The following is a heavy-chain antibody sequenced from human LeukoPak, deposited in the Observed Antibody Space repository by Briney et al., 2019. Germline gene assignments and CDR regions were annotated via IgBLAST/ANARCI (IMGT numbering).Heavy chain of an antibody. J-gene: IGHJ4*02. CDR1: GFSFNTFG. Sequence: GGSLRLSCTASGFSFNTFGMYWVRQAPGKGLEWVSYISSTSGTTYYADSVKGRFTISRDNAKNSLYLQMNSLRAEDTAVYYCARQTAAGTYWGQGTLVTVSS. D-gene: IGHD6-13*01. CDR2: ISSTSGTT. CDR3: ARQTAAGTY. V-gene: IGHV3-48*03.